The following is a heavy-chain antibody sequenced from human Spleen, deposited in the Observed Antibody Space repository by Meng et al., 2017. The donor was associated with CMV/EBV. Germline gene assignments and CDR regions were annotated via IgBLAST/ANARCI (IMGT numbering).Heavy chain of an antibody. CDR3: ARVGDYSL. V-gene: IGHV4-38-2*02. CDR1: GYSISSGYY. D-gene: IGHD4-17*01. CDR2: IYHSGRT. J-gene: IGHJ2*01. Sequence: SETLSLTCTVSGYSISSGYYWGWIRQPPGRGLEWIGNIYHSGRTYYHPSVKSRVTISVDTSRNQFSLRLSSVTAADTAVYYCARVGDYSLWGRGTLVTVSS.